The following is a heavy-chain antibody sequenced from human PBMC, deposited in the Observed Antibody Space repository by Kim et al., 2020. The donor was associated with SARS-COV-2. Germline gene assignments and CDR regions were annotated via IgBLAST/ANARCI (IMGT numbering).Heavy chain of an antibody. CDR3: ARDHTIGGIVGATNAFDI. CDR1: GGSISSYY. J-gene: IGHJ3*02. D-gene: IGHD1-26*01. Sequence: SETLSLTCTVSGGSISSYYWSWIRQPPGKGLEWIGYIYYSGSTNYNPSLKSRVTISVDTSKNQFSLKLSSVTAADTAMYYCARDHTIGGIVGATNAFDIWGQGTMVTVSS. V-gene: IGHV4-59*01. CDR2: IYYSGST.